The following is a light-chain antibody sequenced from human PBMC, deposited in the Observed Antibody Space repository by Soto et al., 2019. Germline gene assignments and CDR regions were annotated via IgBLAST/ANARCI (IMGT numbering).Light chain of an antibody. CDR1: QSISTN. CDR3: QQYDKWPLT. CDR2: GAS. J-gene: IGKJ3*01. Sequence: EIVMTQSPATLSVSPGERASLSCRASQSISTNLAWYQQKPGQAPRLLIYGASTRATGIPARLSGSGSGTEFPLTNSSPQSEDFAVYYCQQYDKWPLTFGPGNKVDIE. V-gene: IGKV3-15*01.